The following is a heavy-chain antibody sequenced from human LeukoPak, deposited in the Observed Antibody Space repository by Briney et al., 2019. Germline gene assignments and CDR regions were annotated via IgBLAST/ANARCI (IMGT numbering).Heavy chain of an antibody. V-gene: IGHV4-34*01. CDR3: ARDPTGRDPFDY. CDR2: INHSGNT. Sequence: PSETLSLTCAVYGGSFSGYYWSWIRQPPGKGLEWIGEINHSGNTNYNPSLKSRVTISVDTSKNQFSLKLSSVTAADTAVYYCARDPTGRDPFDYWGQGTLVTVSS. CDR1: GGSFSGYY. J-gene: IGHJ4*02. D-gene: IGHD1-14*01.